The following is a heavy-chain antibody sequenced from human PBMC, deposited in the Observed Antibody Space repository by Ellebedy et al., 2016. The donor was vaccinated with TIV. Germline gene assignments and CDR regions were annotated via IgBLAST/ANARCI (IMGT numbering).Heavy chain of an antibody. Sequence: GSLRLXXTVSGGSIGSNSYYWAWIRQPPGQGLEWLGSVYYRGNTQYNPSLNNRLSLSVDTSKNLFSLTLTSLTAADTALYYCSRGRRRGYETTNFDDWGQGTLVTVAS. CDR3: SRGRRRGYETTNFDD. CDR1: GGSIGSNSYY. D-gene: IGHD5-12*01. CDR2: VYYRGNT. V-gene: IGHV4-39*07. J-gene: IGHJ4*02.